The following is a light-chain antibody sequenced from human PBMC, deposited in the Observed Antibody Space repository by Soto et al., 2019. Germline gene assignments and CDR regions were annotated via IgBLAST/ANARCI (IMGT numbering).Light chain of an antibody. CDR3: QQYESSLRT. CDR1: QSVSSSY. V-gene: IGKV3-20*01. J-gene: IGKJ1*01. Sequence: EIVLTQSPGTLSLSPGERATLSCRASQSVSSSYLAWYQQKPGQAPRLLIYGASSRATGIPDRFSGSGSGTDFTLTISRLEPEDFAVYYCQQYESSLRTFGQGTKVEIQ. CDR2: GAS.